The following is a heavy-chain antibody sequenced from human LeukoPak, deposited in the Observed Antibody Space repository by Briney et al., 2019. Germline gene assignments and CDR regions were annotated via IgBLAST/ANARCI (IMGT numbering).Heavy chain of an antibody. CDR1: GFTFSDYY. J-gene: IGHJ3*02. D-gene: IGHD3-22*01. Sequence: AGGSLRLSCAASGFTFSDYYMSWIRQAPGKGLEWVSYISSSGSTIYYADSVKGRFTISRDNAKNSLYLQMNSLRAEDTAVYYCARDPNYYDSSADAFDIWGQGTMVTVSS. V-gene: IGHV3-11*04. CDR2: ISSSGSTI. CDR3: ARDPNYYDSSADAFDI.